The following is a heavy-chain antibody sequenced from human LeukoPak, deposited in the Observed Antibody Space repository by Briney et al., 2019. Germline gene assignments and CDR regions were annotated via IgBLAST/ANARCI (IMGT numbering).Heavy chain of an antibody. CDR2: IYTSGST. D-gene: IGHD4-17*01. CDR3: ARDGEPYGDYVSAFDI. V-gene: IGHV4-4*07. J-gene: IGHJ3*02. CDR1: GGSISSYY. Sequence: ETLSLTCSVSGGSISSYYWSWIRQPAGKGLEWIGRIYTSGSTNYNPSLKSRVTMSVDTSKNQFSLKLSSVTAADTAVYYCARDGEPYGDYVSAFDIWGQGTMVTVSS.